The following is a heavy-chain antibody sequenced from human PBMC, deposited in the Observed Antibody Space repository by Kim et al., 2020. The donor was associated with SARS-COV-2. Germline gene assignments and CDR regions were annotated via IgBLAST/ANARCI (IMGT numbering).Heavy chain of an antibody. D-gene: IGHD6-13*01. Sequence: GGSLRLSCAASGFTFTVYAMSWVRQAPGKGLEWVSLITGSGATTYYADSVKGRFTISRDNSKNTVYLQMNSLTAEDTAVYYCAKDPPRGSWVGSWGQGTL. CDR1: GFTFTVYA. CDR3: AKDPPRGSWVGS. J-gene: IGHJ4*02. V-gene: IGHV3-23*01. CDR2: ITGSGATT.